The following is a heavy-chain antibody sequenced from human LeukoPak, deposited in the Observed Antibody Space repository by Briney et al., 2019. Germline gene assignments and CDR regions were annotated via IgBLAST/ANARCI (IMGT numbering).Heavy chain of an antibody. Sequence: GGSLRLSCAASGFTFSSYAIHWVRQAPGKGLEWVAIVSYDETNKYYADSVKGRFTISRDNSRNTLYLQMNSLRTEDTAVYYCARGDDYGDYGSGYYFDYWGQGTLVTVSS. CDR2: VSYDETNK. V-gene: IGHV3-30-3*01. J-gene: IGHJ4*02. D-gene: IGHD4-17*01. CDR3: ARGDDYGDYGSGYYFDY. CDR1: GFTFSSYA.